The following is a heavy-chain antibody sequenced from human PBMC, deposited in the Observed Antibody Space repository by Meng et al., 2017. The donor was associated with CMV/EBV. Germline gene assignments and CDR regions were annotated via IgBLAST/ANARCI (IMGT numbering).Heavy chain of an antibody. CDR3: ARRGSGSYWGYNWFDP. D-gene: IGHD3-10*01. Sequence: SETLSLTCAVYGGSFSGDYWSWIRQPPGKGLEWIGEINHSGSTNYNPSLKSRVTISVDTSKNQFSLKLSSVTAADTAVYYCARRGSGSYWGYNWFDPWGQGTLVTVSS. CDR2: INHSGST. CDR1: GGSFSGDY. J-gene: IGHJ5*02. V-gene: IGHV4-34*01.